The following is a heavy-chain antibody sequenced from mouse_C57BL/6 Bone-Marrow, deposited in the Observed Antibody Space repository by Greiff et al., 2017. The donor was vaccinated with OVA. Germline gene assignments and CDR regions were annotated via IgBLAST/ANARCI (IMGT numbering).Heavy chain of an antibody. CDR2: INPNNGGT. D-gene: IGHD1-1*01. CDR1: GYTFTDYY. Sequence: EVQLQQSGPELVKPGASVKISCKASGYTFTDYYMNWVKQSHGKSLEWIGDINPNNGGTSYNQKFKGKATLTVEKSSSTDYMELRSLTSEDSAVYYCARFTTVVANWYFDVWGTGTTVTVSS. CDR3: ARFTTVVANWYFDV. V-gene: IGHV1-26*01. J-gene: IGHJ1*03.